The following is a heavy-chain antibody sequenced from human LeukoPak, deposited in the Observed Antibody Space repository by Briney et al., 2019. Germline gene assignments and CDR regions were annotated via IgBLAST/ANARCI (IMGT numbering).Heavy chain of an antibody. Sequence: ASVKVSCKASGGTFSSYAISWVRQAPGQGLEWMGRIIPILGIANYAQKFQGRVTITADKSTSTAYMELSSLRSEDTAVYYCARVIGGGDHDPFDYWGQGTLVTVSS. CDR1: GGTFSSYA. V-gene: IGHV1-69*04. J-gene: IGHJ4*02. D-gene: IGHD2-21*02. CDR2: IIPILGIA. CDR3: ARVIGGGDHDPFDY.